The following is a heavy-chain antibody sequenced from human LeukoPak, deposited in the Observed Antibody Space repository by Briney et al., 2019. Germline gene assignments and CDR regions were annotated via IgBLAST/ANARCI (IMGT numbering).Heavy chain of an antibody. Sequence: GGSLRLSCAASGFTFSDYNMRWIRQAPGKGLEWVSSISRSGSTKYYADSVKGRFTISRDNAKNSLFLQMNSLRAEDTAVYYCAREASDSSGWRFDYWGQGTLVTVSS. CDR1: GFTFSDYN. D-gene: IGHD6-19*01. J-gene: IGHJ4*02. CDR2: ISRSGSTK. V-gene: IGHV3-11*01. CDR3: AREASDSSGWRFDY.